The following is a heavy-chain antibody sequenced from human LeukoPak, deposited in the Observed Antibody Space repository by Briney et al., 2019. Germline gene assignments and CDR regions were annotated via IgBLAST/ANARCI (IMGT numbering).Heavy chain of an antibody. CDR2: IYYSGST. J-gene: IGHJ4*02. CDR1: GGSISSSSYY. CDR3: AREILEPGKTHEY. Sequence: SETLSLTCTVSGGSISSSSYYWGWIRQPPGKGLEWIGSIYYSGSTYYNPSLKSRVTISVDTSKNQFSLKLSSVTAADTAMYYCAREILEPGKTHEYWGQGTLVTVSS. D-gene: IGHD1-1*01. V-gene: IGHV4-39*02.